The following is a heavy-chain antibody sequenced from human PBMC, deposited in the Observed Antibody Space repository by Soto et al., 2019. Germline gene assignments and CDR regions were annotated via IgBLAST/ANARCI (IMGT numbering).Heavy chain of an antibody. V-gene: IGHV3-23*01. Sequence: EVQVSESGGGLVQPGGSLRLSCEASKFTYSDYAMTWVRQAPGKGLEWVASISGSGDNTYYADSVKGRFAISRDNSKSTLYLQINSLRGDDASIYYCGTDPNFYVDSAYFTSRWFDNWGQGTQVTVSS. CDR1: KFTYSDYA. J-gene: IGHJ4*02. CDR3: GTDPNFYVDSAYFTSRWFDN. D-gene: IGHD3-3*01. CDR2: ISGSGDNT.